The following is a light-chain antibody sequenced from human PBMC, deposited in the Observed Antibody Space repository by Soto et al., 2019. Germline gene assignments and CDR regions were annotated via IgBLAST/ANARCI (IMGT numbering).Light chain of an antibody. CDR2: KAS. CDR1: QSISSW. J-gene: IGKJ1*01. Sequence: DIQMTQSPSTLSASVGDRVTITCRASQSISSWLAWYQQKPGKAPKLPIYKASTLESGVPSRFSGSGSGTEFTLTISSLQPDDFATYYCQQYNTYSTFAQGTKVEIK. CDR3: QQYNTYST. V-gene: IGKV1-5*03.